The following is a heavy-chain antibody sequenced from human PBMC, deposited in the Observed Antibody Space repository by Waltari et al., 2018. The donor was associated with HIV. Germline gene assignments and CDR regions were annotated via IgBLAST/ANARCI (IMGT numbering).Heavy chain of an antibody. D-gene: IGHD3-10*01. CDR2: IYYSGST. CDR1: GGPISSSRHH. V-gene: IGHV4-39*07. CDR3: ARSSQVHDY. J-gene: IGHJ4*02. Sequence: QLQLQESGPGLVKPSETLSLPCPVSGGPISSSRHHGGWIRQPPGKGLEWIGSIYYSGSTYYNPSLKSRVTISVDTSKNQFSLKLSSVTAADTAVYYCARSSQVHDYWGQGTLVTVSS.